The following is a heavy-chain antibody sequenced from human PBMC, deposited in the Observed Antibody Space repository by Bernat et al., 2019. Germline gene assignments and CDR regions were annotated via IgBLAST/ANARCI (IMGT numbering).Heavy chain of an antibody. Sequence: QVQLVESGGGVVQPGRSLRLSCAASGFTFSSYGMHWVRQATGKGLEWVAVISYDGSNKYYADSVKGRFTISRDNSKNTLYLQMNSLRAEDTAVYYRAKDRGTTVVTPWFDPWGQGTLVSVSS. D-gene: IGHD4-23*01. V-gene: IGHV3-30*18. J-gene: IGHJ5*02. CDR3: AKDRGTTVVTPWFDP. CDR1: GFTFSSYG. CDR2: ISYDGSNK.